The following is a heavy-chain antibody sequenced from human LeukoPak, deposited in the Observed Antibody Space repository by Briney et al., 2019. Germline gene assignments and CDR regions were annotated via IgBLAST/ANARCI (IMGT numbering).Heavy chain of an antibody. Sequence: SVKVSCKASGGTFSSYAISWVRQAPGQGLEWMGGIIPIFGTANYAQKFQGRVTITTDESTSTAYMELSSLRSEDTAVYYCARDDSSGYRPGYWGQGTLVTVSS. J-gene: IGHJ4*02. CDR2: IIPIFGTA. CDR3: ARDDSSGYRPGY. CDR1: GGTFSSYA. D-gene: IGHD3-22*01. V-gene: IGHV1-69*05.